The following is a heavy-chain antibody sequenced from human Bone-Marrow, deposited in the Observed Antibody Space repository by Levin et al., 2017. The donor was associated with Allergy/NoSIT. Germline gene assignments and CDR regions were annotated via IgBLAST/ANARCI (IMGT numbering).Heavy chain of an antibody. CDR3: ATSTRFTNTEWIYTLLDY. V-gene: IGHV1-69*13. J-gene: IGHJ4*02. Sequence: ASVKVSCTASGGTFSNYAISWVRQAPGQGLEWVGGIIPIFRTSHYGQGFQDRVTITADDSASTGYLELSSLKSEDSAVYYCATSTRFTNTEWIYTLLDYWGQGTVVTVSS. CDR2: IIPIFRTS. D-gene: IGHD2-2*02. CDR1: GGTFSNYA.